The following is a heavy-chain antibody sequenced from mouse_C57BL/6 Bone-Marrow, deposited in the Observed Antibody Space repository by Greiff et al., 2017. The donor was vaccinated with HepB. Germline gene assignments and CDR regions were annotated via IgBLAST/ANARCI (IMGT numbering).Heavy chain of an antibody. J-gene: IGHJ3*01. Sequence: EVKLMESGGGLVKPGGSLKLSCAASGFTFSSYTMSWVRQTPEKRLEWVATISGGGGNTYYPDSVKGRFTISRDNAKNTLYLQMSSLRSEDTALYYCARQEDGYYVSWFAYWGQGTLVTVSA. D-gene: IGHD2-3*01. CDR3: ARQEDGYYVSWFAY. CDR1: GFTFSSYT. V-gene: IGHV5-9*01. CDR2: ISGGGGNT.